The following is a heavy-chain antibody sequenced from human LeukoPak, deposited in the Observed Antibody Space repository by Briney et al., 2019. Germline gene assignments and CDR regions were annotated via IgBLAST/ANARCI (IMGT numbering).Heavy chain of an antibody. Sequence: GGSLRLSCAASGFPFSSFSMNWVRQAPGKGLEWVSSISSSGDYKYYADSMRGRFTISRDNAKNSLSLQMNNLRAEDAAVYYCARDDYDFWGQGTLVTVSS. CDR2: ISSSGDYK. V-gene: IGHV3-21*01. CDR1: GFPFSSFS. J-gene: IGHJ4*02. D-gene: IGHD3-3*01. CDR3: ARDDYDF.